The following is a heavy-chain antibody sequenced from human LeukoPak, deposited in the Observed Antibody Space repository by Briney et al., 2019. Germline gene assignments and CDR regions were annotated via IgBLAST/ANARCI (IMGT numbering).Heavy chain of an antibody. D-gene: IGHD5-18*01. J-gene: IGHJ4*02. CDR3: ARRGYSYGPNDY. CDR2: IYYSGST. V-gene: IGHV4-61*01. Sequence: SETLSLTCTVSGGSVISGSYYWSWVRQPPGKGLQWIGYIYYSGSTKYNPSLRSRVTISVDTSKKQFSLNLSSVTAADTAVYYCARRGYSYGPNDYWGQGTLVIVSS. CDR1: GGSVISGSYY.